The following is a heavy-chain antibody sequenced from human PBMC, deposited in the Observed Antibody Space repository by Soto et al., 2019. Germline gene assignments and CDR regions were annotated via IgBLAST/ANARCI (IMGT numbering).Heavy chain of an antibody. Sequence: QLQLQESGPGLVKPSETLSLTCTVSGGSISSSSYYWGWIRQPPGKGLEWIGSIYYSGSTYYNPSLKSRVFICXDTSKDQFSLKLSSVTAADTAVYYRASLGVGSLAYWGQGTLVTVSS. D-gene: IGHD3-16*01. CDR2: IYYSGST. V-gene: IGHV4-39*01. CDR1: GGSISSSSYY. J-gene: IGHJ4*02. CDR3: ASLGVGSLAY.